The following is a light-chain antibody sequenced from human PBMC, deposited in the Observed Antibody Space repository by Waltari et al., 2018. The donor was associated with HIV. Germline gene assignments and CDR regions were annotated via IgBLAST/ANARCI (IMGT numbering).Light chain of an antibody. J-gene: IGKJ2*01. Sequence: EIVMTQSPPTLSVSPGQRVTLSCTASQSISAKVAWYQQRRCQAPRLLLYEAATRPTGIPARLSGSGSGTEFTLTISSFQSEDFATYFCQQYDSGPRGITFGQGTMREIK. CDR3: QQYDSGPRGIT. CDR2: EAA. V-gene: IGKV3-15*01. CDR1: QSISAK.